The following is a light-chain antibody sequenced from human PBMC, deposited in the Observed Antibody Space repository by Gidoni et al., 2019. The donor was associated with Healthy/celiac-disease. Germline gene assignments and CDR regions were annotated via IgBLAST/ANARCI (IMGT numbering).Light chain of an antibody. CDR2: AAS. V-gene: IGKV1-39*01. Sequence: DIQMTQSPPSLSASVGDRVTITCRASQSISSYLNWYQQKPGKAPKLLIYAASSLQSGVTSRFSGSGSGTDFTLTISSLQPEDFATYYCQQSYSTPYTFGQGTKLRSN. CDR1: QSISSY. J-gene: IGKJ2*01. CDR3: QQSYSTPYT.